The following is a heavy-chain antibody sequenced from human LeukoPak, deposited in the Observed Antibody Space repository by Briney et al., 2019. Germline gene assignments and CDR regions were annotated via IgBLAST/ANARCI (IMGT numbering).Heavy chain of an antibody. CDR1: GFAFISYA. V-gene: IGHV3-23*01. D-gene: IGHD2-21*01. Sequence: GGSLRLSCAASGFAFISYAMSWVRQAPGKGLEWVSAISGSGGCTYYADSVKGRFTISRDNAKNTLYLQMNSLRAEDTAVYYCAKELYIVVGYWGQGTLVTVSS. CDR2: ISGSGGCT. J-gene: IGHJ4*02. CDR3: AKELYIVVGY.